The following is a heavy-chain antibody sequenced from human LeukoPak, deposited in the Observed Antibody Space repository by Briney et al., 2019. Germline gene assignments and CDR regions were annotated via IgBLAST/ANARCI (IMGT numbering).Heavy chain of an antibody. Sequence: ASVKVSCKASGYTFTSYYMHWLRQAPGQGLEWMGIINPSGGSTSYAQKLQGRVTMTRDTSTSTVYMELSSLRSEDTAVYYCARDGGYSSSWYDYYYYMDVWGKGTTVTVSS. CDR2: INPSGGST. CDR1: GYTFTSYY. J-gene: IGHJ6*03. CDR3: ARDGGYSSSWYDYYYYMDV. V-gene: IGHV1-46*01. D-gene: IGHD6-13*01.